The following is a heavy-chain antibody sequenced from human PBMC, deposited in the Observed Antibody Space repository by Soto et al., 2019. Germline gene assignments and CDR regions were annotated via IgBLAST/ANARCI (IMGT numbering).Heavy chain of an antibody. D-gene: IGHD2-15*01. CDR1: GGSISSYY. CDR3: ARDKIVAHPPYGMDV. V-gene: IGHV4-59*01. Sequence: SETLSLTCTVSGGSISSYYWSWIRQPPGKGLEWIGYIYYSGSTNYNPSLKSRVTISVDTSKNQFSLKLSSVTAADTAVYYCARDKIVAHPPYGMDVWGQGTTVTVSS. CDR2: IYYSGST. J-gene: IGHJ6*02.